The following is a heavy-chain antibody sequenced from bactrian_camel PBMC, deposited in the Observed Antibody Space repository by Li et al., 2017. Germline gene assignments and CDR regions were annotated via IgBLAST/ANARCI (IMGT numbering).Heavy chain of an antibody. CDR1: GFPFDTAD. CDR3: APDRTHQCAY. D-gene: IGHD1*01. Sequence: HVQLVESGGGSVQAGGSLRLSCIATGFPFDTADLRWYRQAPGSECELVATARKDGRTVHVDPVKGRFAISRDNTKKAVYLQMNNLKPEDTATYYCAPDRTHQCAYWGQGTQVTVS. V-gene: IGHV3S55*01. J-gene: IGHJ4*01. CDR2: ARKDGRT.